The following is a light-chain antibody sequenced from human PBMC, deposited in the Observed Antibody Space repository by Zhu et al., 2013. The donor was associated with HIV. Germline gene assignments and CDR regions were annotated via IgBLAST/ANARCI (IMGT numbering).Light chain of an antibody. J-gene: IGKJ2*01. CDR1: QSVNTW. CDR3: HQYSTYPYT. CDR2: DAS. V-gene: IGKV1-5*01. Sequence: DIQMTQSPSTLSASVGDRVTITCWASQSVNTWLAWYQQKPGKSPKLLIYDASSLESGVPSKFSASGSGTQFTLTISSLQPDDFVTYYCHQYSTYPYTFGQGTKLEIK.